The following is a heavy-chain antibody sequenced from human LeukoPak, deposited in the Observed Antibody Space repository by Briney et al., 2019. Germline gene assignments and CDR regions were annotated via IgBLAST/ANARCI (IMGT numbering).Heavy chain of an antibody. D-gene: IGHD3-10*01. CDR3: ATGGVRGVYGHNWFDP. CDR1: GFTFDSYAM. CDR2: IYHDGRT. Sequence: ESLRLSCAASGFTFDSYAMSWVRQPPGKGLEWIGEIYHDGRTHYNPSFKSRVTISVDESKNQFSLKLTSVTAADTALYYCATGGVRGVYGHNWFDPWGQGTLVTVSS. V-gene: IGHV4-4*02. J-gene: IGHJ5*02.